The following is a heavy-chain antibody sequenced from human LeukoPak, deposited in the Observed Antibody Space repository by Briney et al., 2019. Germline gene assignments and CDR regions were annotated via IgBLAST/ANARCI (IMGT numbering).Heavy chain of an antibody. CDR1: GFIFSNYA. Sequence: GGSLRLSCAASGFIFSNYAMSWVRQAPGKGLEWVSSTSGSGGSSFYADSVKGRFIISRDNSQNTVFLQMNSLRPEDTAFYFCAKDGPLLWFGPTDAWGQGILVTVSS. CDR3: AKDGPLLWFGPTDA. J-gene: IGHJ5*02. CDR2: TSGSGGSS. D-gene: IGHD3-10*01. V-gene: IGHV3-23*01.